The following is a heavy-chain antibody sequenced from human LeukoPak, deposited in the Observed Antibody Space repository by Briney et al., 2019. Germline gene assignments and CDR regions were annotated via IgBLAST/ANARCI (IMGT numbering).Heavy chain of an antibody. CDR1: GFTFSSYW. Sequence: GGSLRLSCAASGFTFSSYWMHWVRQAPGKGLVWVSRINSDGSSTSYADSVKGRFTISRDNAKNTLYLQMNSLRAEDTAVYYCAREWSGYDFYKYGMDVWGQGTTVTVS. D-gene: IGHD5-12*01. J-gene: IGHJ6*02. CDR2: INSDGSST. V-gene: IGHV3-74*01. CDR3: AREWSGYDFYKYGMDV.